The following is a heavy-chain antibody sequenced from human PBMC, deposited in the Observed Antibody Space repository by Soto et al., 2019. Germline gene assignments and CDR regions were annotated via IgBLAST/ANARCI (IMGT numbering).Heavy chain of an antibody. J-gene: IGHJ6*02. D-gene: IGHD5-12*01. V-gene: IGHV1-2*02. CDR2: INPNSGGT. CDR1: GYTFTGYY. Sequence: ASVKVSCKTSGYTFTGYYMHWVLQAPGQGVEWMGWINPNSGGTNYAQKFQGRVIMTTDTSTATASMDLRGLRSDDTAVYYCARKGYIGNFAMDVWGQGITVTVS. CDR3: ARKGYIGNFAMDV.